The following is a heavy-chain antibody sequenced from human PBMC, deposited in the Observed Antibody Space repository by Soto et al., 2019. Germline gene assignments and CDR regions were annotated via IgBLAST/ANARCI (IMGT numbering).Heavy chain of an antibody. CDR3: AGYGSSSICPRDHYFVLEV. CDR2: ISDGGRT. V-gene: IGHV4-59*01. D-gene: IGHD3-10*02. Sequence: QVLLQESGPGLVEPSETLSLTCNVSGGSIYTYYWSWIRQSPGKGLEWIGYISDGGRTNYNPSLKSRVTISVNTSMKELSRKLSSVSAADMATYLCAGYGSSSICPRDHYFVLEVWGDGTTFNVAS. CDR1: GGSIYTYY. J-gene: IGHJ6*04.